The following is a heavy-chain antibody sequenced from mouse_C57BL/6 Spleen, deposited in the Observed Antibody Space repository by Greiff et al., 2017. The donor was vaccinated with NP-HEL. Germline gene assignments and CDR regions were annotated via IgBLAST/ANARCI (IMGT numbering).Heavy chain of an antibody. D-gene: IGHD1-1*01. CDR3: ARSRITTVVEEVFAY. J-gene: IGHJ3*01. CDR2: IDPSDSYT. CDR1: GYTFTSYW. V-gene: IGHV1-50*01. Sequence: QVQLKQPGAELVKPGASVKLSCKASGYTFTSYWMQWVKQRPGQGLEWIGEIDPSDSYTNYNQKFKGKATLTVDTSSSTAYMQLSSLTSEDSAVYYCARSRITTVVEEVFAYWGQGTLVTVSA.